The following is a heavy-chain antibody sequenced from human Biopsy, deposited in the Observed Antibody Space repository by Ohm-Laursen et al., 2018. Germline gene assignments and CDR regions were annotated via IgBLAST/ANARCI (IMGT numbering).Heavy chain of an antibody. CDR2: INDSGRT. J-gene: IGHJ5*02. D-gene: IGHD3-10*01. CDR1: GGSFSGYY. Sequence: SETLSLTCGVYGGSFSGYYCSWIRQPPGKGLEWIAEINDSGRTNYNPSLRSRVTFSVDTSKNQFSLKLSSVTAADSAFYYCARGTNYYGSGRNRHWFDPWGQGTQVTVSS. V-gene: IGHV4-34*01. CDR3: ARGTNYYGSGRNRHWFDP.